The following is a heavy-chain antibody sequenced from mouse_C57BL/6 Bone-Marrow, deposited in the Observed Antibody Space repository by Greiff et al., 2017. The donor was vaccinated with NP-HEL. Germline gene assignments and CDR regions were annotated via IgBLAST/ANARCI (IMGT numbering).Heavy chain of an antibody. CDR3: AREAYDGYWAWFAY. CDR2: ISYDGSN. Sequence: EVKLMESGPGLVKPSQSLSLTCSVTGYSITSGYYWNWIRQFPGNKLEWMGYISYDGSNNSNPSLKNRISITRDTSKNQFFLKLNSVTTEDTATYYCAREAYDGYWAWFAYWGQGTLVTVSA. CDR1: GYSITSGYY. J-gene: IGHJ3*01. V-gene: IGHV3-6*01. D-gene: IGHD2-3*01.